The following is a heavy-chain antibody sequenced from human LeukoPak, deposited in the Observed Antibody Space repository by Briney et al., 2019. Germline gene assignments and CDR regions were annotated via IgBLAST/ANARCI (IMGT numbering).Heavy chain of an antibody. D-gene: IGHD2-15*01. V-gene: IGHV4-34*01. CDR1: GGSFSSYY. CDR3: ARLPPARDAFDI. Sequence: PSETLSLTCAVYGGSFSSYYWSWIRQPPGKGLEWIGEINHSGSTNYNPSLKSRVTISVDTSKIQFSLKLSSVTAADTAVYYCARLPPARDAFDIWGQGTMVTVSS. J-gene: IGHJ3*02. CDR2: INHSGST.